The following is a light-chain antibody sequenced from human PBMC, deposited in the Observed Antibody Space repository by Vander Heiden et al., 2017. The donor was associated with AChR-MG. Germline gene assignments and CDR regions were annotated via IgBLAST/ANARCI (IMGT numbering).Light chain of an antibody. Sequence: QSALTQPASVSGSPGQSIAISCTGTISDVGSHILVSWYQQFPGEAPKLLIFEGTQRPSGVSNRFSASKSGNTASLTISGLQAEDEAIYYCCSFVPGTTFWGFGGGT. V-gene: IGLV2-23*03. CDR2: EGT. CDR1: ISDVGSHIL. J-gene: IGLJ2*01. CDR3: CSFVPGTTFWG.